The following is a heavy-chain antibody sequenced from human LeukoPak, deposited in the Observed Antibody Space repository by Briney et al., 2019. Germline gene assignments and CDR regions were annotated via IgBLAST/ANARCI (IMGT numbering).Heavy chain of an antibody. CDR2: ISSNGGST. D-gene: IGHD6-13*01. CDR3: ARRVSSWYDAFDI. J-gene: IGHJ3*02. CDR1: GFTFSSYS. V-gene: IGHV3-64*01. Sequence: PGGSLRLSCAASGFTFSSYSMNWVRQAPGKGLEYVSAISSNGGSTYYANSVKGRFTISRDNSKNTLYLQMGSLRAEDTAVYYCARRVSSWYDAFDIWGQGTMVTVSS.